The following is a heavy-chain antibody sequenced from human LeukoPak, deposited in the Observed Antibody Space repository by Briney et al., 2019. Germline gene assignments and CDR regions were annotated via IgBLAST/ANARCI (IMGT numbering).Heavy chain of an antibody. CDR2: INHSGST. CDR1: GGSFSGYY. J-gene: IGHJ2*01. CDR3: ARGAYDSSGPARYFDL. V-gene: IGHV4-34*01. Sequence: SETLSPTCAVYGGSFSGYYWSWIRQPPGKGLEWIGEINHSGSTNYNPSLKSRVTISVDTSKNQFSLKLSSVTAADTAVYYCARGAYDSSGPARYFDLWGRGTLVTVSS. D-gene: IGHD3-22*01.